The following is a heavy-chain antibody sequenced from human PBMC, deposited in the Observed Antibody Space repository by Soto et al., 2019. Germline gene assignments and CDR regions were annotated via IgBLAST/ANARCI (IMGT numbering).Heavy chain of an antibody. CDR1: GDTFTTYA. CDR2: INAGNGDT. D-gene: IGHD3-10*01. Sequence: ASVKFSCTASGDTFTTYAIRWVRHAPEQRLEWMGWINAGNGDTKYSQEFEDRVTISRDNAKNSLYLKMNSLRADDTAVYYCARGDYGSGNHNPFDYWGQGTQVTVSS. J-gene: IGHJ4*02. V-gene: IGHV1-3*01. CDR3: ARGDYGSGNHNPFDY.